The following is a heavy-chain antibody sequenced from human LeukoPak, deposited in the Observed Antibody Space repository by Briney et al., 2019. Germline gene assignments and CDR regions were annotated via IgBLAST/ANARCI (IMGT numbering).Heavy chain of an antibody. V-gene: IGHV4-34*01. J-gene: IGHJ5*02. CDR1: GGSFSGYY. D-gene: IGHD3-3*01. Sequence: PSETLSLTCAVYGGSFSGYYWSWIRQPPGKGLEWIGEINHSGSTNYNPSLKSRDTISVDTSKNQFSLKLSSVTAADTAVYYCARNYDFWSVSNWFDPWGQGTLVTVSS. CDR3: ARNYDFWSVSNWFDP. CDR2: INHSGST.